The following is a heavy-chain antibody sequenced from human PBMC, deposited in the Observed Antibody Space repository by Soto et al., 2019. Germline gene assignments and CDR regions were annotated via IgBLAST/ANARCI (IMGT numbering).Heavy chain of an antibody. CDR2: INHSGST. Sequence: SETLSLACAVYGGSFSGYYWSWIRQPPGKGLEWIGEINHSGSTNYNPSLKSRVTISVDTSKNQFSLKLSSVTAADTAVYYCATGYGRNFDYWGQGTLVTVS. CDR3: ATGYGRNFDY. V-gene: IGHV4-34*01. J-gene: IGHJ4*02. D-gene: IGHD3-10*01. CDR1: GGSFSGYY.